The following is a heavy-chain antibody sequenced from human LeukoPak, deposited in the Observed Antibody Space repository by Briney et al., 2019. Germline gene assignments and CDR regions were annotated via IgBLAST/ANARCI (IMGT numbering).Heavy chain of an antibody. CDR1: GFTFSSYS. D-gene: IGHD6-19*01. Sequence: PGGSLRLSCAASGFTFSSYSMNWVRQAPGKGLEWVSYISSSSSTTYYADSVKGRFTISRDNAKNSLYLQMNSLRDEDTAAYYCARGPYSSGSSADYWGQGTLVTVSS. CDR3: ARGPYSSGSSADY. CDR2: ISSSSSTT. J-gene: IGHJ4*02. V-gene: IGHV3-48*02.